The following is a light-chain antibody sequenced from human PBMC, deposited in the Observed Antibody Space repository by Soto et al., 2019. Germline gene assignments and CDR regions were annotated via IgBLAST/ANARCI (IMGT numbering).Light chain of an antibody. V-gene: IGKV3-20*01. CDR2: GAS. J-gene: IGKJ1*01. Sequence: EIVLTPYPGTLSLSPGERATLSCRSRQSVSSSYLAWYQHKPGQAPRLLIYGASSRATGIPDRFSGSGSGTDFTLTISRLEPEDFAVYYCQQYGSSPPWTFGQGTKVDIK. CDR1: QSVSSSY. CDR3: QQYGSSPPWT.